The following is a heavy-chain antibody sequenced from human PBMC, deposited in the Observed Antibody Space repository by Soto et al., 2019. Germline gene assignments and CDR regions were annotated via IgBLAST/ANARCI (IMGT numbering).Heavy chain of an antibody. D-gene: IGHD1-26*01. Sequence: EVQLVESGGGLVKPGGSLRLSCAASGFTFSSYSMNWVHQAPGKGLEWVSSISSSSSYIYYADSVKGRFTISRDNAKNSLYLQMNSLRAEDTAVYYCARDSGSYKPASFDYWGQGTLVTVSS. CDR1: GFTFSSYS. CDR2: ISSSSSYI. CDR3: ARDSGSYKPASFDY. V-gene: IGHV3-21*01. J-gene: IGHJ4*02.